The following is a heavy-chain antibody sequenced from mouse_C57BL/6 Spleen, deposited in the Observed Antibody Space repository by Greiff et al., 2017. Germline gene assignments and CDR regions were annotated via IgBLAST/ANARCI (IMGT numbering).Heavy chain of an antibody. V-gene: IGHV1-63*01. CDR3: ARGFYGCSYWYFDV. Sequence: QVQLQQSGAELVRPGTSVKMSCKASGYTFTNYWIGWAKQRPGHGLEWIGDIYPGGGYTNYNEKFKGKATLTADKASSTAYMQFSSLTSYDSAIYYCARGFYGCSYWYFDVWGTGTTVTVSS. CDR1: GYTFTNYW. J-gene: IGHJ1*03. D-gene: IGHD1-1*01. CDR2: IYPGGGYT.